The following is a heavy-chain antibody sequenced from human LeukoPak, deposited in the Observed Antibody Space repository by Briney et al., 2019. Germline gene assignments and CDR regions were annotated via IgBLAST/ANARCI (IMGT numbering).Heavy chain of an antibody. CDR2: ISAFNGNT. D-gene: IGHD6-6*01. CDR3: ASREYSSSSVGLGDI. J-gene: IGHJ3*02. CDR1: GYTFTSYG. Sequence: ASVKVSCKASGYTFTSYGISWVRQAPGQGLEWVGWISAFNGNTHYSEKFQDRVTMTTDTSTSTAYMELRTLRSDDTAVYYCASREYSSSSVGLGDIWGQGTMVTVSS. V-gene: IGHV1-18*01.